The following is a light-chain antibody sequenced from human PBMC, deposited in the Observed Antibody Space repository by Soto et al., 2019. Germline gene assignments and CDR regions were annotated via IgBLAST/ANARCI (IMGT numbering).Light chain of an antibody. CDR2: EVN. Sequence: QSALTQLPSASGSPGQSVTISCTGTSSDVGGYNYVSWFQQHPGKAPKLIIHEVNQRPSGVPDRFSGSKSGNTASLTVSGLQAEDEGTYYCSSYGGYNNVVFGTGTKVTV. CDR1: SSDVGGYNY. V-gene: IGLV2-8*01. J-gene: IGLJ1*01. CDR3: SSYGGYNNVV.